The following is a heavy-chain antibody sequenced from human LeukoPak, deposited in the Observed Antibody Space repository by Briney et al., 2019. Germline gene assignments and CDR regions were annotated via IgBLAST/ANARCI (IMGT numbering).Heavy chain of an antibody. D-gene: IGHD3-22*01. V-gene: IGHV3-23*01. CDR1: GFTVSSNY. CDR3: AKAPYYYDSSGYSDY. Sequence: GGSLRLSCAASGFTVSSNYVSWVRQAPGKGLEWVSAISGSGGSTYYADSVKGRFTISRDNSKNTLYLQMNSLRAEDTAVYYCAKAPYYYDSSGYSDYWGQGTLVTVSS. CDR2: ISGSGGST. J-gene: IGHJ4*02.